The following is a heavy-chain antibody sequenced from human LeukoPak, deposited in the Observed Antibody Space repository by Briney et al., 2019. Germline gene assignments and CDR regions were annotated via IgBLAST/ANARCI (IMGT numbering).Heavy chain of an antibody. CDR1: GYTLTGYY. D-gene: IGHD1-26*01. Sequence: ASVKVSCKASGYTLTGYYIHWVRQAPGQGLEWMGWINPNSGGTNYAQKFQGRVTMTRDTSISTAYMELSRLRSDDTAVFYCARDRSSGSYDGVLGYWGQGTLVTVSS. V-gene: IGHV1-2*02. J-gene: IGHJ4*02. CDR2: INPNSGGT. CDR3: ARDRSSGSYDGVLGY.